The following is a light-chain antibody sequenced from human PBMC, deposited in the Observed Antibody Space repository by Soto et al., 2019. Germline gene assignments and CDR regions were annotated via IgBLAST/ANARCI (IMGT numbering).Light chain of an antibody. CDR1: QSVSSY. J-gene: IGKJ1*01. CDR2: GAS. CDR3: LCYITYPWT. Sequence: EIVLTQSPATLSLSPGERATLSCRASQSVSSYLAWYQQKPGQAPRLLIYGASTRATGIPARFSGSGSGTEFSLTISSLQPEDFATYYCLCYITYPWTFGQGTKVDIK. V-gene: IGKV3-11*01.